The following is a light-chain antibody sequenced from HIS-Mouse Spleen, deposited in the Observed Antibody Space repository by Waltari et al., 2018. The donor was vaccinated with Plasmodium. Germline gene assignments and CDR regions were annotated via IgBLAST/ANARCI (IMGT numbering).Light chain of an antibody. CDR2: AAS. CDR1: QSISSY. J-gene: IGKJ1*01. Sequence: DIQMTQSPSSLSASVGASVTITCRASQSISSYLHWYQQKPGKAPKLLIYAASSLQSGVPSRFSGSGSGTDFTLTISSLQPEDFATYYCQQSYSTWTFGQGTKVEIK. CDR3: QQSYSTWT. V-gene: IGKV1-39*01.